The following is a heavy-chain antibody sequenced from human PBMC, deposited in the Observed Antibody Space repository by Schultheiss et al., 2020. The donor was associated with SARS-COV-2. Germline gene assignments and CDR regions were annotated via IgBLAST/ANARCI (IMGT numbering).Heavy chain of an antibody. V-gene: IGHV3-33*01. CDR3: ARELNWGDDAFDI. CDR2: IWYDGSNK. D-gene: IGHD7-27*01. J-gene: IGHJ3*02. Sequence: GGSLRLSCAASGFTFSNYGMHWVRQAPGKGLEWVAVIWYDGSNKQYGGSVKGRFTISRDNSKNTLYLQMNSLRVEDTAVYYCARELNWGDDAFDIWGQGTKVTVSS. CDR1: GFTFSNYG.